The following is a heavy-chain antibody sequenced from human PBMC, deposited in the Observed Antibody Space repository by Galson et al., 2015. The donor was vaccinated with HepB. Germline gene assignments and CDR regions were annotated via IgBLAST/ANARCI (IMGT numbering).Heavy chain of an antibody. CDR3: ARVPPKGVLRYFDWPPSDYYYGMDV. CDR2: IWYDGSNK. V-gene: IGHV3-33*01. J-gene: IGHJ6*02. CDR1: GFTFSSYG. Sequence: SLRLSCAASGFTFSSYGMHWVRQAPGKGLEWVAVIWYDGSNKYYADSVKGRFTISRDNSKNTLYLQMNSLRAEDTAVYYCARVPPKGVLRYFDWPPSDYYYGMDVWGQGTTVTVSS. D-gene: IGHD3-9*01.